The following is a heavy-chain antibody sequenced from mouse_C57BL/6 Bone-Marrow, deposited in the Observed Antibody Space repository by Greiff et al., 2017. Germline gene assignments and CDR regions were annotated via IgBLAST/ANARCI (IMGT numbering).Heavy chain of an antibody. CDR1: GFTFSSYG. Sequence: EVQGVESGGDLVKPGGSLKLSCAASGFTFSSYGMSWVRQTPDKRLEWVATISSGGSYTYYPDSVKGRFTISRDNAKNTLYLQMSSLKSEDTAMYYCARQGITTVGVWGTGTTVTVSS. J-gene: IGHJ1*03. CDR3: ARQGITTVGV. V-gene: IGHV5-6*01. D-gene: IGHD1-1*01. CDR2: ISSGGSYT.